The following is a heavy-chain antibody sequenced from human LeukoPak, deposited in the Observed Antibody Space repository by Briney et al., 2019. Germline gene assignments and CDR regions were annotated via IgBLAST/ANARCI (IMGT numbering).Heavy chain of an antibody. Sequence: PGGSLRLSCAASGFTLSNNDISWVRQAPGKGLEWVSAFRDSGGRTFYAESVKGRFTISRDSSKNTLYLQMNSLRAEDTAVYYCAKVSWFGEHRMGDAWGQGTTVTVSS. CDR2: FRDSGGRT. D-gene: IGHD3-10*01. V-gene: IGHV3-23*01. J-gene: IGHJ6*02. CDR1: GFTLSNND. CDR3: AKVSWFGEHRMGDA.